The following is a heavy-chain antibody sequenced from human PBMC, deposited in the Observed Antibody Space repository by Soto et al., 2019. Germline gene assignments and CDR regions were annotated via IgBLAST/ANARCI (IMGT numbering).Heavy chain of an antibody. J-gene: IGHJ4*02. CDR2: IIPILGIT. D-gene: IGHD3-22*01. CDR3: ARLPTYYYDGSGYWGFDY. Sequence: GASVKVSCKASGGTFSSYTISWVRQAPGQGLEWMGRIIPILGITNYAQKFQGRVTITADKSTSTAYMELSSLRSEDTAVYYCARLPTYYYDGSGYWGFDYWGLGTLVTVSS. CDR1: GGTFSSYT. V-gene: IGHV1-69*02.